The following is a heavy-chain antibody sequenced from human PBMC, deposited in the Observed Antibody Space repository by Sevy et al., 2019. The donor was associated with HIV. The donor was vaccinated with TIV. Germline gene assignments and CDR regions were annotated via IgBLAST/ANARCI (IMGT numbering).Heavy chain of an antibody. CDR1: GGTFSSYA. Sequence: ASVKVSCKASGGTFSSYAISWVRQAPGQGLEWMGGIIPIFGTANYAQRFQGRVTITADESTSTAYMWLSSLRSEDTAVYYCASGRDIVVVPAYYYGMDVWGQGTTVTVSS. CDR3: ASGRDIVVVPAYYYGMDV. D-gene: IGHD2-2*01. J-gene: IGHJ6*02. V-gene: IGHV1-69*13. CDR2: IIPIFGTA.